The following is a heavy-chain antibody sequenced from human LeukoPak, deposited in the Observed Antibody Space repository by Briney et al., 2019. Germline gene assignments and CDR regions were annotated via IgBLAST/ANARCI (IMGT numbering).Heavy chain of an antibody. D-gene: IGHD1-26*01. CDR1: GGSISSGGYY. J-gene: IGHJ5*02. Sequence: SETLSLTCTVSGGSISSGGYYWSWLRQPPGKGLEWIGYISHSGSTYYNPSLKSRVTISVDRSKNQFSLKLSSVTAADTAVYYCARAHIEWELPSNWFDPWGQGTLVTVSS. CDR3: ARAHIEWELPSNWFDP. V-gene: IGHV4-30-2*01. CDR2: ISHSGST.